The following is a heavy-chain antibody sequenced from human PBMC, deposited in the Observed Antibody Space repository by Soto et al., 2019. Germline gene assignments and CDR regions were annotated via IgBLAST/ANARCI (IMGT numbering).Heavy chain of an antibody. V-gene: IGHV3-33*01. CDR3: AGAVGPFDS. CDR1: GFIFSTYG. CDR2: IWYDGGIK. J-gene: IGHJ4*02. Sequence: QVELVESGGGVAQPGRSLRLSCAASGFIFSTYGMHWLRQAPGKGLEWVAVIWYDGGIKYYADSVKGRFTISRDNYKNTLYLQMNSLRVEATGIYYCAGAVGPFDSWGQGTLVTVSS.